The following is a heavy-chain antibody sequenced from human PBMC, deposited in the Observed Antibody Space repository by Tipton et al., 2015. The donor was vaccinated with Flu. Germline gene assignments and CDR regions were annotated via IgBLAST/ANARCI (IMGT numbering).Heavy chain of an antibody. CDR1: GDSITYYY. CDR2: IYTTGST. CDR3: ARDRYDSSGFVDY. V-gene: IGHV4-4*07. Sequence: TLSLTCTVSGDSITYYYWTWIRQPAGKGLEWIGGIYTTGSTNYNPSLQSRVTMSLDTSKNQFSLKLSSVTAADTAVYYCARDRYDSSGFVDYWGQGTLVTVSS. D-gene: IGHD3-22*01. J-gene: IGHJ4*02.